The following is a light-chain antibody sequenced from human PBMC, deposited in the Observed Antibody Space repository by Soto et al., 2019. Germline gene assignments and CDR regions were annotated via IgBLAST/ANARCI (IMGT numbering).Light chain of an antibody. CDR2: AAS. CDR3: QQSFSTLGT. CDR1: QNINNY. J-gene: IGKJ1*01. V-gene: IGKV1-39*01. Sequence: IQVTQSPSSLSASVGDRVTITCRASQNINNYLNWYQQKPGKAPKLLIYAASSLQSGVPSRFSGSGSGTDFALTISSLQPEDFATYYCQQSFSTLGTFGQGTKVDIK.